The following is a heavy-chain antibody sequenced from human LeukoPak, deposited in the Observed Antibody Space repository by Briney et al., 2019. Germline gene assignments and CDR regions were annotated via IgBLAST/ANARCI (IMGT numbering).Heavy chain of an antibody. Sequence: GGSLRLSCAASGVTFSSDSMNWVRQAPGKGLEWVSSISSSSTYIFYADSVKGRFTISRDNAKNSLYLQMNSLRAEDTAVYYCASLSGYDEGDLHYWGQGTLVTVSS. D-gene: IGHD5-12*01. J-gene: IGHJ4*02. CDR1: GVTFSSDS. V-gene: IGHV3-21*01. CDR3: ASLSGYDEGDLHY. CDR2: ISSSSTYI.